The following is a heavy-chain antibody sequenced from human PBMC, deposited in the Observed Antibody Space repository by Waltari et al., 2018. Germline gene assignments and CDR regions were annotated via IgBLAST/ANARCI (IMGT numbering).Heavy chain of an antibody. J-gene: IGHJ4*02. CDR3: VKGDRRDY. D-gene: IGHD3-16*01. Sequence: EVRLVESGGGPVKAGGSLRISCAGSGFTFTSDTFNWVRQAPGKGLEWVASISRSSSLLDYADSVRGRFTISRDNAQNLVFLQMNSLRTEDTAVYYCVKGDRRDYWVQGTLVTVSS. CDR2: ISRSSSLL. CDR1: GFTFTSDT. V-gene: IGHV3-21*01.